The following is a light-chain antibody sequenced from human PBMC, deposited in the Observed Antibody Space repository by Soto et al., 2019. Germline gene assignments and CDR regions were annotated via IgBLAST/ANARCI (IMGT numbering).Light chain of an antibody. V-gene: IGLV2-14*01. J-gene: IGLJ1*01. Sequence: QSALTQPASVSGSPGQSITISCTGTSGDVGGYNYVSWYQQHPGKAPKLMIYEVSNRPSGVSNRFSGSKSGNTASLTISGLQAEDEADYYCSSYTGRSTYVFGTGTKVTVL. CDR1: SGDVGGYNY. CDR3: SSYTGRSTYV. CDR2: EVS.